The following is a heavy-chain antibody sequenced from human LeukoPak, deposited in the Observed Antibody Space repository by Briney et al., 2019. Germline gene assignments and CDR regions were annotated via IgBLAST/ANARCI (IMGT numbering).Heavy chain of an antibody. V-gene: IGHV3-7*01. CDR3: ARNQRRLDY. D-gene: IGHD1-14*01. J-gene: IGHJ4*02. CDR1: GFSIRSYW. CDR2: IKQDGSEK. Sequence: GGSLRLSCAGSGFSIRSYWMSWVRQAPGKGLELVANIKQDGSEKHYVDSVKGRFTISRDNAKNSLYLQMNSLRAEDTAVYYCARNQRRLDYWGQGTLVTVSS.